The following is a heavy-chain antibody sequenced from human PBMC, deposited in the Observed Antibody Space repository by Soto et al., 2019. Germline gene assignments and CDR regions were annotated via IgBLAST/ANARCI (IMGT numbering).Heavy chain of an antibody. J-gene: IGHJ5*02. CDR2: INHSGST. Sequence: SETLSLTCAVYGGSFSGYYWSWIRQPPGKGLEWIGEINHSGSTNYNPSLKSRVTISVDTSRNQFSLKLSSVTAADTAVYYCARESKVPAAIGYNWFDPWGQGTLVTVSS. CDR3: ARESKVPAAIGYNWFDP. V-gene: IGHV4-34*01. D-gene: IGHD2-2*02. CDR1: GGSFSGYY.